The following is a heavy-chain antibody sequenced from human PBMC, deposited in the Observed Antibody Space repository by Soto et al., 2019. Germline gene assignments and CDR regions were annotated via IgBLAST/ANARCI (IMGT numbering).Heavy chain of an antibody. CDR3: ARGAATPDCSGGSCYLIDY. D-gene: IGHD2-15*01. J-gene: IGHJ4*02. V-gene: IGHV4-34*01. Sequence: PSETLSLTCAVCGGSFSGYYWSWIRQPPGKGLEWIGEINHSGSTNYIPSLKSRVTISVDTSKNQFSLKLSSVTAADTAVYYCARGAATPDCSGGSCYLIDYWGQGTLVTVSS. CDR2: INHSGST. CDR1: GGSFSGYY.